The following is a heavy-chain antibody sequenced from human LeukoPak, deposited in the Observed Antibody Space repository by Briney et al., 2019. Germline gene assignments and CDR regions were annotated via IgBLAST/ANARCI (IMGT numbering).Heavy chain of an antibody. CDR3: ARTSTFGAFDI. J-gene: IGHJ3*02. CDR1: GFTFSSYA. Sequence: GRSLRLSCAASGFTFSSYAMHWVRQAPGKGLEWVAVISYDGSNKYYADSVKGRFTISRDNSKNTLYLQMNSLRAEDTAVYYCARTSTFGAFDIWGQGTMVTVSS. V-gene: IGHV3-30-3*01. D-gene: IGHD3-10*01. CDR2: ISYDGSNK.